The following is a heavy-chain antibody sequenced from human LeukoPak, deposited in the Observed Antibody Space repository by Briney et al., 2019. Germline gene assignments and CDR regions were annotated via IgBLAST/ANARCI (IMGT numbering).Heavy chain of an antibody. CDR1: GYTFTGYY. CDR3: ARVWFGELLYFDY. D-gene: IGHD3-10*01. V-gene: IGHV1-2*02. CDR2: INPNSGGT. Sequence: ASVKVSCKASGYTFTGYYMHWVRQAPGQGLEWMGWINPNSGGTNYAQKFQGRVTMTRDTSTSTVYMELSSLRSEDTAVYYCARVWFGELLYFDYWGQGTLVTVSS. J-gene: IGHJ4*02.